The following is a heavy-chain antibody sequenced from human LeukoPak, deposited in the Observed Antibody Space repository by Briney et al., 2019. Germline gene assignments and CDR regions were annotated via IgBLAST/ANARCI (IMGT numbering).Heavy chain of an antibody. D-gene: IGHD3-22*01. CDR2: IKQDGGEK. Sequence: GGSLRLSCAASGFTFSDYWMSWVRQAPGKGLEWVANIKQDGGEKYYVDSVKGRFTISRDNAKNSLYLLMNSVRAEDTAVYYCARGNPSGYKDYWGQGTLVTVSS. J-gene: IGHJ4*02. V-gene: IGHV3-7*03. CDR1: GFTFSDYW. CDR3: ARGNPSGYKDY.